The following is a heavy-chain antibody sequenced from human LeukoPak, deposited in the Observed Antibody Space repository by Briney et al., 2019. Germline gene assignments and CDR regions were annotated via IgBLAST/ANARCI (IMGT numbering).Heavy chain of an antibody. CDR2: IWYDGGNK. D-gene: IGHD1-26*01. V-gene: IGHV3-33*01. CDR3: AREDYSGSYCIDY. Sequence: PGGSLRLSCAASGFTFSSYGMHWVRQAPGKGLEWVAVIWYDGGNKYYADSVKGRFTISRDNSKNTLYLQMNSLRAEDTAVYYCAREDYSGSYCIDYWGQGTLVTVSS. CDR1: GFTFSSYG. J-gene: IGHJ4*02.